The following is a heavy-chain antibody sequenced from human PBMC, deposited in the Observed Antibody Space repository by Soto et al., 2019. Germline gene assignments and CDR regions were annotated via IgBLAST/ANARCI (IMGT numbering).Heavy chain of an antibody. J-gene: IGHJ4*02. Sequence: GGSLRLSCAASGFTFSSYAMSWVRQAPGKGLEWVSAISGSGGSTYYADSVKGRFTISRDNSKNTLYLQMNSLRAEDTAVYYCAKESPKGIAAAGVLDYWGQGTLVTVSS. CDR3: AKESPKGIAAAGVLDY. CDR1: GFTFSSYA. CDR2: ISGSGGST. V-gene: IGHV3-23*01. D-gene: IGHD6-13*01.